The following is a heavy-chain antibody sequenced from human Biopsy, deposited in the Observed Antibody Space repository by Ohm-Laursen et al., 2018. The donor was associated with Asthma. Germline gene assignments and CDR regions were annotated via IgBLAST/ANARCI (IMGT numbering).Heavy chain of an antibody. CDR3: VRHQYSSSWSTFDY. CDR1: GGSITSSSYY. V-gene: IGHV4-39*01. Sequence: SQTLSLTWSVSGGSITSSSYYWGWIRQPPGKGMEWIGSMYHSGSPYYHPSLKSRATISVDTSKNQLSLKMSSVTAADTAVYFCVRHQYSSSWSTFDYWGQGALVTVS. CDR2: MYHSGSP. J-gene: IGHJ4*02. D-gene: IGHD3-22*01.